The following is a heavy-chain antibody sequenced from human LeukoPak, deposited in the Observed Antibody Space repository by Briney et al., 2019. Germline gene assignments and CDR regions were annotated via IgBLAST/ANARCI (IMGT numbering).Heavy chain of an antibody. J-gene: IGHJ6*03. CDR3: ASAYIPGLFIGDPFYYMDV. D-gene: IGHD2-21*02. V-gene: IGHV1-46*01. CDR1: GYTFTSYY. CDR2: INPSGGST. Sequence: ASVKVSCKASGYTFTSYYMDWVRQAPGQGLEWMGIINPSGGSTSYAQKFQGRVTMTRDTSTSTVYMELSSLRSEDTAVSYCASAYIPGLFIGDPFYYMDVWGKGNTVTVSS.